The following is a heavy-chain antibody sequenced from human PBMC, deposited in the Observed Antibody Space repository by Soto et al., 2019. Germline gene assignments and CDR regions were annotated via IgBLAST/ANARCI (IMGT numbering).Heavy chain of an antibody. D-gene: IGHD3-22*01. CDR2: IKSKTDGGKT. CDR3: TTDPIVVVINDFDY. V-gene: IGHV3-15*01. CDR1: GFTFSNAW. Sequence: EVQLVESGGGLVKPGGSLRLSCAASGFTFSNAWMSWVRQAPGKGLEWVGRIKSKTDGGKTDYAAPVKGRFTISRDDSKNTLYLQMNSLKTEDTAVYYCTTDPIVVVINDFDYWGQGTLVTVSS. J-gene: IGHJ4*02.